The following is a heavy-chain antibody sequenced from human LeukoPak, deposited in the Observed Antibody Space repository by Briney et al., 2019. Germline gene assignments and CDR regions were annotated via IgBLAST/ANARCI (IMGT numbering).Heavy chain of an antibody. Sequence: GASVKISCKASGYTFRGNYIHWLRQAPGQGLEGVGWIDANNGDTKSAQKFQGRVTMSRDTSISTAYMDMSSPSPDDAAVYYCARDPSSVTLYFFDYWGQGTLVTVSS. J-gene: IGHJ4*02. CDR1: GYTFRGNY. CDR3: ARDPSSVTLYFFDY. D-gene: IGHD4-11*01. CDR2: IDANNGDT. V-gene: IGHV1-2*02.